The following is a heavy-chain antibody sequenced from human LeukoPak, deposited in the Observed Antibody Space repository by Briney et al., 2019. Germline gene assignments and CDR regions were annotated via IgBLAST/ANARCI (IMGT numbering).Heavy chain of an antibody. CDR2: ISGSGGTI. J-gene: IGHJ4*02. Sequence: PGGSLRLSCAASGFTFSSYSMNWVRQAPGKGLQWVSYISGSGGTIYYADSVKGRFTISRDNAKNSLYLQMNSLRAEDTALYYCARAIYYGSGSYLFDYWGQGTLVTVSS. V-gene: IGHV3-48*04. CDR3: ARAIYYGSGSYLFDY. D-gene: IGHD3-10*01. CDR1: GFTFSSYS.